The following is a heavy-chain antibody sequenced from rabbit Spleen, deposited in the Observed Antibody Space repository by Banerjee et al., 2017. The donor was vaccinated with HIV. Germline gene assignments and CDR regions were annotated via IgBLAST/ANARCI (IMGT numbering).Heavy chain of an antibody. V-gene: IGHV1S45*01. CDR2: ISAGSTGTT. Sequence: QELLEESGGDLITAGAPLTLTSAASGFSCSSERWICCVRQAPGKGLERVGTISAGSTGTTDYASWAKVRFTISKTSSTTVTLQMTSLTAADTAPYFCARNLDLWGPGTLVTVS. CDR1: GFSCSSERW. J-gene: IGHJ4*01. CDR3: ARNLDL.